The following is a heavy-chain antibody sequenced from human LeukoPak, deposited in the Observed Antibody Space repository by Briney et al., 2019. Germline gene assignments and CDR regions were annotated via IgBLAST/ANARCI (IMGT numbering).Heavy chain of an antibody. CDR3: AKDLRSYYGSGNYFEY. J-gene: IGHJ4*02. CDR1: GFTFSTYG. V-gene: IGHV3-30*02. Sequence: GGSLRLSCAASGFTFSTYGMHWVRQAPGKGLEWVAFIRYDGSNKYYADSVKGRFTISRDNSKNTLYLQMNSLRAEDTAVYYCAKDLRSYYGSGNYFEYWGQGTLVTVSS. CDR2: IRYDGSNK. D-gene: IGHD3-10*01.